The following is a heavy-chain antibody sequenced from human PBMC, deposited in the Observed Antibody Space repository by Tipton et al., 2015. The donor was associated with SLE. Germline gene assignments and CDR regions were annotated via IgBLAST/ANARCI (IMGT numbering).Heavy chain of an antibody. CDR2: IWYDGSIQ. J-gene: IGHJ4*02. V-gene: IGHV3-33*08. CDR3: ARDRVQWLAAYYFDY. D-gene: IGHD6-19*01. Sequence: SLRLSCAASGFTFGTYAVHWPRQAPGKGLEWVAVIWYDGSIQYYADSVKGRFTISRDNSKNTLSLHMSGLRAEDTAVYYCARDRVQWLAAYYFDYWGQGAMVTVSS. CDR1: GFTFGTYA.